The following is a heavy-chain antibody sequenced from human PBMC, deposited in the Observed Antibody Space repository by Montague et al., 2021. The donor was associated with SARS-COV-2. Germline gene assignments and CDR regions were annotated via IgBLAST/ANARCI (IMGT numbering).Heavy chain of an antibody. J-gene: IGHJ4*02. CDR1: GGSFSGYY. D-gene: IGHD4-11*01. V-gene: IGHV4-34*01. CDR2: INHSGNT. CDR3: ARHYSSTLPAVY. Sequence: SETLSLTCAVYGGSFSGYYWSWIRQPPGKGLEWIGEINHSGNTKYNPSLKSRVTISVDTSKNQFSLKLSSVTAADTAVYYCARHYSSTLPAVYWGQGTLVTVSS.